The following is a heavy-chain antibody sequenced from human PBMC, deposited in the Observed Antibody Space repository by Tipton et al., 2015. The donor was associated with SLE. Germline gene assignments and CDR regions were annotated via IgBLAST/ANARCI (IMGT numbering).Heavy chain of an antibody. J-gene: IGHJ4*02. Sequence: TLSLTCTVSGGSISSSSYYWGWIRQPPGKGLEWIGSIYYSGSTYYNPSLKSRVTISVDTSKNQFSLKVSSVTAADTAVYYCARDGAPEDPVDYWGQGTLVTVSS. CDR2: IYYSGST. D-gene: IGHD1-14*01. V-gene: IGHV4-39*07. CDR3: ARDGAPEDPVDY. CDR1: GGSISSSSYY.